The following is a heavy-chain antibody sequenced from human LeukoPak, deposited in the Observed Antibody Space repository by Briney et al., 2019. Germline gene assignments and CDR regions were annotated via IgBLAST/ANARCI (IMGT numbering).Heavy chain of an antibody. CDR1: GYSFSSHW. J-gene: IGHJ5*01. Sequence: GESLKISCKGSGYSFSSHWTAWVRQMPGKGLEWMGIIYPGDSNTRYSPSFQGQVTISADKSISTAYLQWSGLKASDTAIYYCARHTYTSSSSWFDSWGQGTLVTVSS. V-gene: IGHV5-51*01. CDR3: ARHTYTSSSSWFDS. D-gene: IGHD6-6*01. CDR2: IYPGDSNT.